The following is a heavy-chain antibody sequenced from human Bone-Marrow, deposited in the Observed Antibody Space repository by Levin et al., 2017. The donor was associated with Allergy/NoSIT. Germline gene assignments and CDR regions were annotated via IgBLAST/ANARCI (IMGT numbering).Heavy chain of an antibody. V-gene: IGHV2-5*02. J-gene: IGHJ4*02. CDR3: AHLQNGDQR. CDR2: IYWDDDT. D-gene: IGHD2-8*01. Sequence: SGPTLVKPTQTLTLTCTFSGFSLSTPGVGVGWIRQPPGKALEWLALIYWDDDTRITPSLKTRPAITRVTCQDPVFLTLRDMDTVDTATYFGAHLQNGDQRWGQGVLVTVSS. CDR1: GFSLSTPGVG.